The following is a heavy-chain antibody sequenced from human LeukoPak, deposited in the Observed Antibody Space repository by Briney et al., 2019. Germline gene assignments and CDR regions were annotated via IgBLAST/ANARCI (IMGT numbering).Heavy chain of an antibody. D-gene: IGHD5/OR15-5a*01. Sequence: SSETLSLTCTVSGGSISSYYWSWIRQPPGKGLEWIGYIYYSGSTNYNPSLKSRVTISVDTSKNQFSLKLSSVTAADTAVYYCARDENLYDRNRMDVWGQGTTVTVSS. CDR2: IYYSGST. CDR1: GGSISSYY. CDR3: ARDENLYDRNRMDV. J-gene: IGHJ6*02. V-gene: IGHV4-59*01.